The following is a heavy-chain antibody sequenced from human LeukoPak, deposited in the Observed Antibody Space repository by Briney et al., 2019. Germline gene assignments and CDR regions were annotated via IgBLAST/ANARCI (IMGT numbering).Heavy chain of an antibody. J-gene: IGHJ5*02. Sequence: ASVKLSFKASGYTFTSYGISWVRQAPGQGLEWMGWISAYNGNTNYAQKLQGRVTMTTDTSTSTAYMELRSLRSDDTAVYYCATVIGPNWFDPWAREPWSPSPQ. D-gene: IGHD1-26*01. CDR1: GYTFTSYG. CDR2: ISAYNGNT. V-gene: IGHV1-18*01. CDR3: ATVIGPNWFDP.